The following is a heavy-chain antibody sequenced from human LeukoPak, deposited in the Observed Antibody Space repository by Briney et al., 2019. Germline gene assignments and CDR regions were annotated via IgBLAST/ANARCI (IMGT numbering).Heavy chain of an antibody. CDR2: TYYRSKRYN. CDR1: GDSVSSNSAA. D-gene: IGHD6-19*01. CDR3: ARDRIAVAGTRWDAFDI. V-gene: IGHV6-1*01. J-gene: IGHJ3*02. Sequence: SQTLSLTFAISGDSVSSNSAAWNWIRQSPSRGLEWLGRTYYRSKRYNDYAVSVKSRITINPDTSKNQFSLQLNSVTPEDTAVYYCARDRIAVAGTRWDAFDIWGQGTMVTVSS.